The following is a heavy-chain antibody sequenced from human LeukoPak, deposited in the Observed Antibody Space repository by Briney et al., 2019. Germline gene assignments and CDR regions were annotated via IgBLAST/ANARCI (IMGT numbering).Heavy chain of an antibody. CDR3: AREYIAAAGIAYFDY. CDR2: IYYSGST. CDR1: GGSISSYY. Sequence: SETLSLTCTVSGGSISSYYWSWIRQPPGKGLEWIGYIYYSGSTNYNPSLKSRVTISVDTSKNQFSLKLSSVTAADTAVYYCAREYIAAAGIAYFDYWGQGTLVTVSS. V-gene: IGHV4-59*01. J-gene: IGHJ4*02. D-gene: IGHD6-13*01.